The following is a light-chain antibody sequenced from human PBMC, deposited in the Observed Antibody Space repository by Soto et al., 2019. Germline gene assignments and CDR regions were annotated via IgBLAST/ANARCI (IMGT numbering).Light chain of an antibody. Sequence: EILLTQTLLSLSVAPGQPASISCTSSESLLHKDGKTYLYWYLQKPGQPPHLLIYELSSRLSGVPDKFSGSGSGTDFTLKISRVEAEDVGVYYCMQSIQIPITFGQGTRLEIK. V-gene: IGKV2D-29*01. J-gene: IGKJ5*01. CDR1: ESLLHKDGKTY. CDR2: ELS. CDR3: MQSIQIPIT.